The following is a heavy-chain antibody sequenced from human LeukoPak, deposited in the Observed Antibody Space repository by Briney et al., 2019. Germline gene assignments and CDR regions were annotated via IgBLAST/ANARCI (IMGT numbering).Heavy chain of an antibody. V-gene: IGHV4-39*01. J-gene: IGHJ4*02. CDR1: GDFLSSGDYY. D-gene: IGHD4-17*01. CDR2: IYYSGST. CDR3: ARLCQVTTCAKFEY. Sequence: SETLSLTCTVSGDFLSSGDYYWGWIRQSPGKGLTWIGRIYYSGSTLYNASFESRVTMSVDTSRNQFSLKLRSVPAADTAVYSCARLCQVTTCAKFEYWGQGILVTVSS.